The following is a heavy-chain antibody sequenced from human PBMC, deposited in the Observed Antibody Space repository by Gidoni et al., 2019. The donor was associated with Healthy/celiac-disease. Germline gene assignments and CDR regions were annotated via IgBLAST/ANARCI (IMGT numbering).Heavy chain of an antibody. CDR1: GFTFSSYG. J-gene: IGHJ4*02. V-gene: IGHV3-30*18. CDR2: ISYDGSNK. D-gene: IGHD1-26*01. Sequence: QVQLVESGGGVVQPGRSLRLSCAASGFTFSSYGMHWVCQAPGKGREWVAVISYDGSNKYYADSVKGRFTISRDNSKNTLYLQMNSLRAEDTAVYYCAKEMFIVGATAFDYWGQGTLVTVSS. CDR3: AKEMFIVGATAFDY.